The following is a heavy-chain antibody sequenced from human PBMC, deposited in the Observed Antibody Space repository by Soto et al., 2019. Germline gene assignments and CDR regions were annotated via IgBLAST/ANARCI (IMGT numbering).Heavy chain of an antibody. CDR1: GFTFSSYD. J-gene: IGHJ6*02. Sequence: GGSLRLSCSGSGFTFSSYDMNWVRQAPGKGLEWVSYISLSSSTIYYADSVKGRFTISRDNAKNSLYLQMNSLRDEDTAVYYCAGAVSGYYGMDVWGQGTTVTVSS. V-gene: IGHV3-48*02. D-gene: IGHD1-26*01. CDR3: AGAVSGYYGMDV. CDR2: ISLSSSTI.